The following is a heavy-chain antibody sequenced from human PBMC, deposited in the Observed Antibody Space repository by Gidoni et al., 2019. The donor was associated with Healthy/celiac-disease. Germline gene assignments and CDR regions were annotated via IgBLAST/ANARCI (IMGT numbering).Heavy chain of an antibody. D-gene: IGHD3-22*01. V-gene: IGHV2-70*01. CDR3: ARILASRYYDSSGFDY. CDR1: GFSLSTSGMC. J-gene: IGHJ4*02. CDR2: IDWDDDK. Sequence: QVTLRESGPALVKPTQTLTLTCTFSGFSLSTSGMCVSWIRQPPGKALEWLALIDWDDDKYYSTSLKTRLTISKDTSKNQVVLTMTNMDPVDTATYYCARILASRYYDSSGFDYWGQGTLVPVSS.